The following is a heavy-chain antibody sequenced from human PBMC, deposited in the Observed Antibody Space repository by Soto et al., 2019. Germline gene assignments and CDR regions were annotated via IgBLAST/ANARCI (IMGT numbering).Heavy chain of an antibody. CDR1: GDSVSSNSAA. Sequence: SQTLSLTCAISGDSVSSNSAAWNWIRQSPSRGLEWLGRTYYRSKWYNDYAVSVKSRITINPDTSKNQFSLQLNSVTPEDTAVYYCARESGMATVTTGWFDPWGQGTLVTVSS. D-gene: IGHD4-17*01. J-gene: IGHJ5*02. CDR2: TYYRSKWYN. CDR3: ARESGMATVTTGWFDP. V-gene: IGHV6-1*01.